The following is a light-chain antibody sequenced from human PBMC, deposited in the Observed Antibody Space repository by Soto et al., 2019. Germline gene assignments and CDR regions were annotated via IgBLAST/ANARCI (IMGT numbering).Light chain of an antibody. Sequence: QSVLTQPPSASGAPGQSVDISCTGTSSDVGGYHYVSWYQQHPGKAPKLMIYEVNKRPSGVPDRFSGSKSGNTASLTVSGLQAEDEADYYCSSYAGSSNVFGTGTKVTV. V-gene: IGLV2-8*01. CDR3: SSYAGSSNV. CDR1: SSDVGGYHY. CDR2: EVN. J-gene: IGLJ1*01.